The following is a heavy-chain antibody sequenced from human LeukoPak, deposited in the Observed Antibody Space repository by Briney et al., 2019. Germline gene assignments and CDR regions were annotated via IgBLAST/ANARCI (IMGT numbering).Heavy chain of an antibody. CDR2: INPNIGGT. CDR1: GYTFTGYY. V-gene: IGHV1-2*02. CDR3: ARYRNYYDSSRYYYVEYFQH. J-gene: IGHJ1*01. D-gene: IGHD3-22*01. Sequence: GASVKVSCKASGYTFTGYYMHWVRQAPGQGLAWMGWINPNIGGTNHAQKFQGRVTMTRDTSISTAYVELSRLRSDDTAVYYCARYRNYYDSSRYYYVEYFQHWGQGTLVTVSS.